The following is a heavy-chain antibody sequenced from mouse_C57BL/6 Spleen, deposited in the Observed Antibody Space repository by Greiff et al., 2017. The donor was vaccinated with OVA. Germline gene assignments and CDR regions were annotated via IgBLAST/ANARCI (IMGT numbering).Heavy chain of an antibody. CDR2: ISRGSSTI. V-gene: IGHV5-17*01. Sequence: VQLKESGGGLVKPGASLKLSCAASGFTFSDYGMHWVRQAPGKGLEWVAYISRGSSTIYYADTVKGRFTISRDNAKNTLFLQMTSLRSEDTAMYYCARTYGNCAGAWFAYWGQGTLVTVSA. CDR1: GFTFSDYG. CDR3: ARTYGNCAGAWFAY. D-gene: IGHD2-1*01. J-gene: IGHJ3*01.